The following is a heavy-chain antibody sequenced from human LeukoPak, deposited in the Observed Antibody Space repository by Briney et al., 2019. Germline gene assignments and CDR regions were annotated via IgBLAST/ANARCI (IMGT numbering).Heavy chain of an antibody. D-gene: IGHD2-21*02. CDR3: ARRCGGDCQGDLDY. CDR2: IACSATRT. V-gene: IGHV3-23*05. CDR1: GFTFSGYA. J-gene: IGHJ4*02. Sequence: PGRSLRLSCAGSGFTFSGYAINWVRQAPGKGLEWVSDIACSATRTYYAGSVKGRFTISRDNSRHTVYLQMSSLRAEDTAVYYCARRCGGDCQGDLDYWGQGTLVTVSS.